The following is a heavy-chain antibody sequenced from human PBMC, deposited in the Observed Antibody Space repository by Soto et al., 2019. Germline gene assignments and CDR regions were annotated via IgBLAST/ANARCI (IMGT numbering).Heavy chain of an antibody. Sequence: EVQLVESGGGLVQPGGSLRLSCAASGLSFNIYWMHWVRQVPGKGLVWLARINSDGSHTIYVVSVKGRFTISRDNAKSTVFLQMDSLRDEDTGVYYCAGGMAGLDVWGQGTTVTVSS. J-gene: IGHJ6*02. CDR3: AGGMAGLDV. V-gene: IGHV3-74*01. CDR1: GLSFNIYW. CDR2: INSDGSHT.